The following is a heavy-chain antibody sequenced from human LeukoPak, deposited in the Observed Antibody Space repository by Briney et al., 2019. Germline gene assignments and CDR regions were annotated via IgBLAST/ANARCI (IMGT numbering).Heavy chain of an antibody. V-gene: IGHV3-7*04. CDR1: GFPFSYYW. D-gene: IGHD6-19*01. Sequence: GSLRLSCAASGFPFSYYWMTWVRQAPGKGLEWVANIKQDGNEKYYMDSVKGRFTISRDNAKNSLYLQMNSLRVEDTAVYYCARAVAGTSRDYWGQGTLVTVSS. CDR2: IKQDGNEK. CDR3: ARAVAGTSRDY. J-gene: IGHJ4*02.